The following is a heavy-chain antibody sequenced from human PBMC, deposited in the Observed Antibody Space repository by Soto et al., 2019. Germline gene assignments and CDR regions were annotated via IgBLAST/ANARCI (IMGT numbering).Heavy chain of an antibody. CDR2: MNPNSGNT. V-gene: IGHV1-8*01. CDR3: SRGLWFGEEGAFDI. CDR1: GYTFTSYD. D-gene: IGHD3-10*01. J-gene: IGHJ3*02. Sequence: ASVKVSCKASGYTFTSYDINWVRQATGQGLEWMGWMNPNSGNTGYAQKFQGRVTMTRNTSISTAYMELSSLRSEDTAVYYCSRGLWFGEEGAFDIWGQGTMVTVSS.